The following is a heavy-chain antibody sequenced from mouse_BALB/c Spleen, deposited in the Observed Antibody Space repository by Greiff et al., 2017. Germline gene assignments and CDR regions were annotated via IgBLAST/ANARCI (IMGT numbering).Heavy chain of an antibody. D-gene: IGHD1-2*01. CDR1: GFTFSSYA. V-gene: IGHV5-6-5*01. J-gene: IGHJ3*01. CDR3: ARTTATEGWFAY. Sequence: EVKVVESGGGLVKPGGSLKLSCAASGFTFSSYAMSWVRQTPEKRLEWVASISSGGSTYYPDSVKGRFTISRDNARNILYLKMSSLRSEDTAMYYCARTTATEGWFAYWGQGTLVTVSA. CDR2: ISSGGST.